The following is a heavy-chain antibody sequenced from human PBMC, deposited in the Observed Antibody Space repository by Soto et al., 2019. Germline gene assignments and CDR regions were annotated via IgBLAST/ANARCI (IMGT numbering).Heavy chain of an antibody. CDR2: ISPYKGDT. D-gene: IGHD1-1*01. V-gene: IGHV1-18*01. CDR3: ASGTRFDAFDI. CDR1: GYIFDTYG. Sequence: QDQLVQSAAEVKKPGASVKVSCRASGYIFDTYGIGWVRQAPGQGLEWMGWISPYKGDTDYAQNHQGRFTMTTDTSTSTAYLELRSLRSDDTAVYYCASGTRFDAFDIWGQGTMFTVSS. J-gene: IGHJ3*02.